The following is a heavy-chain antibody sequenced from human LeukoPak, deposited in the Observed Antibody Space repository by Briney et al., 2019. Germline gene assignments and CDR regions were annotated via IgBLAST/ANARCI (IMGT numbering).Heavy chain of an antibody. D-gene: IGHD3-9*01. Sequence: PSETLSLTCTVSGYSISSGYYWGWIRQPPGKGLEWIGSIYHSGSTYYNPSLKSRVTISVDTSKNQFSLKLSSVTAADTAVYYCARADRGLRYFDWLLPTLFDYWGQGTLVTVSS. V-gene: IGHV4-38-2*02. CDR2: IYHSGST. CDR3: ARADRGLRYFDWLLPTLFDY. J-gene: IGHJ4*02. CDR1: GYSISSGYY.